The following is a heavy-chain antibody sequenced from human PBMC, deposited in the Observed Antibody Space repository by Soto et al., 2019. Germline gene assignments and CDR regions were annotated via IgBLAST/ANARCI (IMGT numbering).Heavy chain of an antibody. Sequence: QLQLQESGPGLVKPSETLSLTCTVSGASISSDSYYWGWIRQPPGKGLEWIGSIYYSGTTHYNPSLKSRVTVSVDTSKKQFSLKLNSVTAADTAVSYCARLSFHGDYYFDYWGLGTLVTVSS. CDR1: GASISSDSYY. CDR3: ARLSFHGDYYFDY. V-gene: IGHV4-39*01. J-gene: IGHJ4*02. D-gene: IGHD4-17*01. CDR2: IYYSGTT.